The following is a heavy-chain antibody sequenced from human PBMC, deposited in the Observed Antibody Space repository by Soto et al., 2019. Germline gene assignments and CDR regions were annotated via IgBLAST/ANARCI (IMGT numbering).Heavy chain of an antibody. CDR1: GFSFPDYD. CDR2: VGRFGNT. CDR3: AKEGRLRSPAGNYFDS. V-gene: IGHV3-23*01. Sequence: EVALLDSGGHLVQPGGSLRLSCEGSGFSFPDYDMNWVRQTPGKGLEWVAAVGRFGNTYYRDTVRGRFTISRDDSRNTVYLHINRLRVEDTAVYFCAKEGRLRSPAGNYFDSWAQGSLVTVSS. J-gene: IGHJ4*02. D-gene: IGHD3-10*01.